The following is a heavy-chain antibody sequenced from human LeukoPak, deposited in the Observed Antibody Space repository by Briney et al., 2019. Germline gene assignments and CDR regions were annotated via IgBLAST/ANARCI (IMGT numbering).Heavy chain of an antibody. D-gene: IGHD4-17*01. CDR2: IYSGGST. J-gene: IGHJ5*02. CDR3: ARMGGYGDLSNWFDP. Sequence: GGSLRLSCAASGFTVSSNYMSWVRQAPGKGLEWVSVIYSGGSTYYADSVKGRFTISRDNSKNTLYLQMNSLRAEDTAVYYCARMGGYGDLSNWFDPWGQGTLVTVSS. V-gene: IGHV3-66*01. CDR1: GFTVSSNY.